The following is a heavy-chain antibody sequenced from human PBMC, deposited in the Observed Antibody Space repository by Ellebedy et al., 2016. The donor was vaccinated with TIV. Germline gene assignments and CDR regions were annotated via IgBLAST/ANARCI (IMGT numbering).Heavy chain of an antibody. Sequence: GESLKISCKGSGNSFTNYWIGWVRQMPGKGLEWMGTIYPGDSNTRYSPSFQGQVTISADKSISTAYLQWSSLKASDTAMYYCARGSWREVSTWFENWGQGTLVTVSS. CDR1: GNSFTNYW. D-gene: IGHD3-16*02. J-gene: IGHJ4*02. CDR3: ARGSWREVSTWFEN. V-gene: IGHV5-51*01. CDR2: IYPGDSNT.